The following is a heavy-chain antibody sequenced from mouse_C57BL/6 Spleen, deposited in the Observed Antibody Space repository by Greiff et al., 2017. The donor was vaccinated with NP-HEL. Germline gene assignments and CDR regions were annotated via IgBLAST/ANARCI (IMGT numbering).Heavy chain of an antibody. Sequence: VQLQQPGAELVKPGASVKLSCKASGYTFTSYWMHWVKQRPGRGLEWIGRIDPNSGGTKYNEKFKSKATLTVDKPSSTAYMQLSSLTSEDSAVYYWARSRGITTVVATGEYFDVWGTGTTVTVSS. CDR1: GYTFTSYW. J-gene: IGHJ1*03. D-gene: IGHD1-1*01. CDR2: IDPNSGGT. CDR3: ARSRGITTVVATGEYFDV. V-gene: IGHV1-72*01.